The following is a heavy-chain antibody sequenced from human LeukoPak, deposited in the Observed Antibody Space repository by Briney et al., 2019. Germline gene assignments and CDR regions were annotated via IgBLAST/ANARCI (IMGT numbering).Heavy chain of an antibody. J-gene: IGHJ4*02. D-gene: IGHD2/OR15-2a*01. V-gene: IGHV3-23*01. CDR2: VSGDGLTT. Sequence: GDSLRLSCAASGFTFGNYGMHWVRQGPGKGLVWVSSVSGDGLTTYYAESVKGRVTISRDNSRNTVHLQMKSLRAEDSATYYCAKDGWLSTSASPYYFDSWGQGLLVSVTS. CDR1: GFTFGNYG. CDR3: AKDGWLSTSASPYYFDS.